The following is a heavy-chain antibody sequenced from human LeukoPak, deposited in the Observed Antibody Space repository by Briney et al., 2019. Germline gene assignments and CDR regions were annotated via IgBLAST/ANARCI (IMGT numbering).Heavy chain of an antibody. CDR3: ARGLPGGFDY. D-gene: IGHD2-21*02. CDR1: LFTLSSYV. CDR2: IGAAGDT. J-gene: IGHJ4*02. V-gene: IGHV3-13*04. Sequence: RGSLRHSPVPSLFTLSSYVMYSVRHALGKGLEWVSGIGAAGDTFYSGSVKGRFTIYRQNAQISLYVQMKSLRVGDRAVYYCARGLPGGFDYWGQGTLVTVSS.